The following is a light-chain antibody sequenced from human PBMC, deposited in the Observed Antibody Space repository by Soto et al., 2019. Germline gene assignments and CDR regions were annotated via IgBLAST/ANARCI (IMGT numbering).Light chain of an antibody. CDR2: AAS. J-gene: IGKJ1*01. CDR3: QKYITAPQT. CDR1: HDINYY. Sequence: DIQMTQSPPSLSASVGDRVTITCRASHDINYYLAWYQQKPGKVPQLLIYAASTLQSGVPSRFSGSGSGTDFTLTISSLQHEDVATYYCQKYITAPQTFGQGTKVEIK. V-gene: IGKV1-27*01.